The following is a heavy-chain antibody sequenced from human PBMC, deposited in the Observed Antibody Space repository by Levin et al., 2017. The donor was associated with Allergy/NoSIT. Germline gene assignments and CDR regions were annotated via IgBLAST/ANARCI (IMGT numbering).Heavy chain of an antibody. CDR2: IDQDGSQK. D-gene: IGHD5-12*01. V-gene: IGHV3-7*03. CDR1: GFTFRDYW. J-gene: IGHJ3*02. CDR3: ARKVRGNSADEAFDI. Sequence: GGSLRLSCAAAGFTFRDYWMTWVRPTPGRGLEWVANIDQDGSQKYYVDSVKGRFTISRDNAKNSVDLQMNYLRDDDTAVYYCARKVRGNSADEAFDIGGHGTMVTFSS.